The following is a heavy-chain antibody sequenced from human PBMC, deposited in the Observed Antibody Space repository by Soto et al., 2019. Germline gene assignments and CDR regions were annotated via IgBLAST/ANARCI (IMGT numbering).Heavy chain of an antibody. V-gene: IGHV4-34*01. Sequence: SETLSLTCAVYGVSFSGYYWSWIRQPPGKGLEWIGEINHSGSTNYNPSLKSRVTISVDTSKNQFSLKLSSVTAADTAVYYCASRYRYCSGGSCPMDYWRQGTLVTVSS. CDR3: ASRYRYCSGGSCPMDY. CDR2: INHSGST. CDR1: GVSFSGYY. D-gene: IGHD2-15*01. J-gene: IGHJ4*02.